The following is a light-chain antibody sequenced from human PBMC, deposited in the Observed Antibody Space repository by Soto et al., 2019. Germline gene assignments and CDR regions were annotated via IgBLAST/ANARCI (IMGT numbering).Light chain of an antibody. Sequence: QAVVTQPPSASGTPGQRVTISCSGSSSNIGRSSVSWFQQLPGTAPRLLIYRNNQRPSGVPDRFSGSKSGTSASLAINGLRSEDEADYYCAAWDDSLSGWVFGGGTKLTVL. CDR2: RNN. J-gene: IGLJ3*02. V-gene: IGLV1-47*01. CDR1: SSNIGRSS. CDR3: AAWDDSLSGWV.